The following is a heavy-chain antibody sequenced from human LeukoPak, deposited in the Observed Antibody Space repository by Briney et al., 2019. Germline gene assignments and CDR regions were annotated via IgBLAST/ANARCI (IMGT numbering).Heavy chain of an antibody. CDR2: IYYSGST. Sequence: SETLSLTCTVSGGSISRYYWSWIRQPPGKGLEWIGYIYYSGSTNYNPSLKSRVTISVDTSKNQFSLKLSSVTAADTAVYYCARGRIAARLYYYYYYMDVWGKGTTVTVSS. CDR3: ARGRIAARLYYYYYYMDV. V-gene: IGHV4-59*01. D-gene: IGHD6-6*01. J-gene: IGHJ6*03. CDR1: GGSISRYY.